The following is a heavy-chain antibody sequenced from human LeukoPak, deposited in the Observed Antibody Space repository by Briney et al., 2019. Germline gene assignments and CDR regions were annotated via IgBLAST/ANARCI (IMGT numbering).Heavy chain of an antibody. J-gene: IGHJ6*03. V-gene: IGHV1-18*01. CDR3: ARDHPSPDYYYYMDV. CDR2: ISAYNGNT. Sequence: GASVKVPCRASGYTFTSYVISWVHQAPGQGLDWMGWISAYNGNTKYAQKLQGRVTMTTDTSTSTAYMELRSLRADDTAVYYCARDHPSPDYYYYMDVWGKGTTVTVSS. CDR1: GYTFTSYV.